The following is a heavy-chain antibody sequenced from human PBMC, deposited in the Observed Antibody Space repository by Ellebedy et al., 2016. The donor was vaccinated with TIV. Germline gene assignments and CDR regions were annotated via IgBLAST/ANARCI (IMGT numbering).Heavy chain of an antibody. D-gene: IGHD3-22*01. Sequence: AASVKVSCKASGYTFTGYYIHWVRQPPGQGLEWVAWINPNSGDTAYAQTLQGRVTVTGDTSISTAYMELSRLISDDTAVYYCVRDLTNYGSSSYWGQGTLVTVSS. CDR2: INPNSGDT. V-gene: IGHV1-2*02. CDR3: VRDLTNYGSSSY. CDR1: GYTFTGYY. J-gene: IGHJ4*02.